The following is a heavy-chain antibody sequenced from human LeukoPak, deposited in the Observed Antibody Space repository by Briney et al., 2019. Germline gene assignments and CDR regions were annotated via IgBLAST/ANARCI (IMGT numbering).Heavy chain of an antibody. CDR3: ASGKETSMAQGY. D-gene: IGHD5-18*01. CDR2: IYSGGSI. Sequence: GGSLRLSCAVSGFTFSSNYMTWVRQAPGKGLEWVSVIYSGGSIYYADSVTGRFTISRDISKNTVDLQLNSLRAEDTAVYYCASGKETSMAQGYWGQGTLVTVSS. V-gene: IGHV3-53*01. J-gene: IGHJ4*02. CDR1: GFTFSSNY.